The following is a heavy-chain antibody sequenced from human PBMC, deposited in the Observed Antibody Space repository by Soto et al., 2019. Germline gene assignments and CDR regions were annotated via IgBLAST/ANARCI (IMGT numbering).Heavy chain of an antibody. V-gene: IGHV4-59*08. CDR3: TRGTPSPLIVRSSRGPWFDP. D-gene: IGHD2-15*01. Sequence: QVQLQQSGPGLVKSSETLSLTCTVSGGSISSYYWSWIRQPPGKGLEWIGYMDYGGRTNYNPSLTSRVTISVDPSKMQVSLKLSSVTAANTAVYFCTRGTPSPLIVRSSRGPWFDPWGQGTLVTVSS. J-gene: IGHJ5*02. CDR1: GGSISSYY. CDR2: MDYGGRT.